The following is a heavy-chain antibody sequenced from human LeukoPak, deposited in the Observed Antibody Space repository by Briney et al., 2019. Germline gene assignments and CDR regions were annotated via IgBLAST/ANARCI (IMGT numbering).Heavy chain of an antibody. Sequence: GAPVKVSCKTSGYIFTPHHIHWMRQAPGQGLELLGWVSAANNPEYSQKFQGRVVITRDASATTSYLELNSLRSEDTAVYYCAMSVEMPPIPSFDYWGQGTLVTVS. J-gene: IGHJ4*02. V-gene: IGHV1-3*01. D-gene: IGHD5-24*01. CDR3: AMSVEMPPIPSFDY. CDR1: GYIFTPHH. CDR2: VSAANNP.